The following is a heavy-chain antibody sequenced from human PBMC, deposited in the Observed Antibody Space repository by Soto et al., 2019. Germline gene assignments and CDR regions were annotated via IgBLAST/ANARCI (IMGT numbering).Heavy chain of an antibody. J-gene: IGHJ4*02. D-gene: IGHD6-19*01. V-gene: IGHV4-30-2*01. CDR2: IYHSGST. CDR1: GGAISSSGYS. CDR3: ARAGDLGAVAVDY. Sequence: QLQLQESGSGLVKPSQTLSLTCAVSGGAISSSGYSWSWVRQPPGKGLEWIGYIYHSGSTYYNPSLQSRVTISVDRSKNQFSLKLSSVTAADTAVYYCARAGDLGAVAVDYWGQGTLVTVSS.